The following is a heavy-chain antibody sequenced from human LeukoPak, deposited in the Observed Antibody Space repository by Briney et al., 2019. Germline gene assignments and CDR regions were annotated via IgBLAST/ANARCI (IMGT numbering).Heavy chain of an antibody. V-gene: IGHV4-34*01. D-gene: IGHD6-13*01. CDR2: INHSVST. Sequence: PSETLSLTCAVYGGSFSGYYWSWIRQPPGKGLEWIGEINHSVSTNYNPSLKSRVTISVDTSKNQFSLKLSSVTAADTAVYYCARVIAAARGGYFQHWGQGTLVTVSS. CDR1: GGSFSGYY. CDR3: ARVIAAARGGYFQH. J-gene: IGHJ1*01.